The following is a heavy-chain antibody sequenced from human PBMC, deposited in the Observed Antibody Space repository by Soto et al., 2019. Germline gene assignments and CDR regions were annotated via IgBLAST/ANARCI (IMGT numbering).Heavy chain of an antibody. Sequence: EVQLLESGGGLVQPGGSLRLSCAASGFTFSSYAMSWVRQAPGKGLEWVSAISGSGGSTYYADSVKGRFTISRDNAKNTLYLQMNSLRAEDTAVYYCAKAMWGYGSGRYSSDYWGQGTLVTVSS. D-gene: IGHD3-10*01. CDR1: GFTFSSYA. J-gene: IGHJ4*02. CDR3: AKAMWGYGSGRYSSDY. CDR2: ISGSGGST. V-gene: IGHV3-23*01.